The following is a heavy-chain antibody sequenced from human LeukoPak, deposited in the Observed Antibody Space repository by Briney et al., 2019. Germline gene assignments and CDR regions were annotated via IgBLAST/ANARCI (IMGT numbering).Heavy chain of an antibody. CDR3: ARGRGITMIVVVRFNYYGMDV. CDR2: MNPNSGNT. D-gene: IGHD3-22*01. V-gene: IGHV1-8*01. Sequence: GASVKVSCKASGYTFTSYDINWVRQATGQGLEWMGWMNPNSGNTGYAQKFQGRVTMTRNTSISTAYMELSSLRSEDTAVYYCARGRGITMIVVVRFNYYGMDVRGQGTLVTVSS. CDR1: GYTFTSYD. J-gene: IGHJ6*02.